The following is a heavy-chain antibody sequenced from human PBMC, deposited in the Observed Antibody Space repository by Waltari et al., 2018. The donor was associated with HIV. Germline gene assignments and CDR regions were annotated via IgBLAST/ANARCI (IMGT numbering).Heavy chain of an antibody. CDR1: GFTFRNHW. J-gene: IGHJ4*02. V-gene: IGHV3-7*01. CDR2: IKQDGSEK. CDR3: ARDGGRRGPFGY. Sequence: VRLVVSGEALVEPGVSSRLSCAALGFTFRNHWMSGAGQAPGKGLEWVANIKQDGSEKYYVDSVKGRFTISRDNDKNSVDLQMNSLRAEDTAVYYCARDGGRRGPFGYWGQGTLVTVSS. D-gene: IGHD3-3*01.